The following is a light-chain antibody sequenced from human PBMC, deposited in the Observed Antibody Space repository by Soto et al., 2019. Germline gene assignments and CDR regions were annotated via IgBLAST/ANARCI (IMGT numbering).Light chain of an antibody. Sequence: DIQMTQSPSSVSASVGDRVTITCRASERINTYLAWYQQQPGKAPKLLIYAASSLESGVPSRFSGSGSGTEFTLTISSLQPDDFATYYCQQYNTYSAFGQGTKVDIK. CDR3: QQYNTYSA. V-gene: IGKV1-5*01. CDR1: ERINTY. J-gene: IGKJ1*01. CDR2: AAS.